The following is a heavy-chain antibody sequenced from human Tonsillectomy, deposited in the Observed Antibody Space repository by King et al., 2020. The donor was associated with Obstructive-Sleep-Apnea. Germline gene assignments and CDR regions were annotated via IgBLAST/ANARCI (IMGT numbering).Heavy chain of an antibody. CDR3: AKPYYDFWSGYSETWFDS. CDR1: GFTFNNYA. CDR2: ISGSGGTT. Sequence: EVQLVESGGGLEQPGGSLRLSCVASGFTFNNYAMNWVRQAPGKGLEWVSCISGSGGTTYYAESVKGRFTFSRDNSKNTLYLQMNSLRAEDTAVYYCAKPYYDFWSGYSETWFDSWGHGTLVTVSS. D-gene: IGHD3-3*01. V-gene: IGHV3-23*04. J-gene: IGHJ5*01.